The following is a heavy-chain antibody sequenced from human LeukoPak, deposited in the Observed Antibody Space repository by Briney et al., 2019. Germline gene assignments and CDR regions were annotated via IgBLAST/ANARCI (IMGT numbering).Heavy chain of an antibody. Sequence: QPGRSLRLSCAASGFTFSSYGMHWVRQAPGKGLEWVAVIWYDGSNKYYADSVKGRFTISRDNSKNTLYLQMNSLRAEDTAVYYCARDRPGGSSLDYWGQGTLVTVSS. CDR2: IWYDGSNK. J-gene: IGHJ4*02. CDR3: ARDRPGGSSLDY. D-gene: IGHD6-13*01. CDR1: GFTFSSYG. V-gene: IGHV3-33*01.